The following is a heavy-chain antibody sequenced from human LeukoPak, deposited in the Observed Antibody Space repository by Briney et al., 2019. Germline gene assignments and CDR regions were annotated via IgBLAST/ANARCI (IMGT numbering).Heavy chain of an antibody. Sequence: SETLSLTCTVSGGSINSYYWSWIRQPPGKGLEWIGYIYYSGSTNYNPSLKSRVTISVDTSKNQFSLKLSSVTAADTAVYYCAGSGYSYGPPGFDYWGQGTLVTVSS. V-gene: IGHV4-59*01. CDR2: IYYSGST. J-gene: IGHJ4*02. CDR3: AGSGYSYGPPGFDY. CDR1: GGSINSYY. D-gene: IGHD5-18*01.